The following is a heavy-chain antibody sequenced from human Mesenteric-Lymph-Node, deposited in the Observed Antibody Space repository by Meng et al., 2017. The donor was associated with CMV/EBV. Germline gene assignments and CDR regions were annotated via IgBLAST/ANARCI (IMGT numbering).Heavy chain of an antibody. V-gene: IGHV4-39*07. CDR3: ARGLTVTTGENFDY. Sequence: SETLSLTCTVSGGSISSSSYYRGWIRQPPGKGLEWIGSIYYIGSTNYNPSLRSRVTISVDTSKNRISLNLNSVTAADTAVYYCARGLTVTTGENFDYWGQGSLVTVSS. D-gene: IGHD4-17*01. CDR1: GGSISSSSYY. J-gene: IGHJ4*02. CDR2: IYYIGST.